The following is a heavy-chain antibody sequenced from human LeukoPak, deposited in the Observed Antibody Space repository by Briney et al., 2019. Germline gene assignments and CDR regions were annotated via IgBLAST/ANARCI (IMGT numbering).Heavy chain of an antibody. CDR3: ARRKEVQTTFDY. D-gene: IGHD4/OR15-4a*01. J-gene: IGHJ4*02. CDR1: GFVFSNYW. V-gene: IGHV3-7*01. CDR2: IKEDGGGT. Sequence: PGGSLRLSCVASGFVFSNYWMGWVRQAPGKGLEWVANIKEDGGGTYYVDSVKGRFTISRDNTKNSLDLQMNSLRDEDTAVYYCARRKEVQTTFDYWGQGTLVTVSS.